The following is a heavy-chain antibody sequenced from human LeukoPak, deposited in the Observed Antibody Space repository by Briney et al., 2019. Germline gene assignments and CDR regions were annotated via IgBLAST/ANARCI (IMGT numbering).Heavy chain of an antibody. CDR2: IYYSGST. CDR3: AREGWPDRRVDY. CDR1: GGSVSSGSYY. D-gene: IGHD1-14*01. Sequence: SETLPLTCTVSGGSVSSGSYYWRWIRQPPGKGLEWIGYIYYSGSTNYNPSLKSRVTISVDTSKNQFSLKLSSVTAADTAVYYCAREGWPDRRVDYWGQGTLVTVSS. J-gene: IGHJ4*02. V-gene: IGHV4-61*01.